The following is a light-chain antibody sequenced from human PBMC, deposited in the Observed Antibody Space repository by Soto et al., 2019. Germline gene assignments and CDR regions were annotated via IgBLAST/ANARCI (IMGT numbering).Light chain of an antibody. CDR3: SSYTSSSTPCYV. CDR1: SSDVGGHNY. CDR2: DVS. J-gene: IGLJ1*01. V-gene: IGLV2-14*01. Sequence: QSALSQPPSVSGSPGQTITISCTGTSSDVGGHNYVSWYQQHPGKAPKLMIYDVSNRPSGVSNRFSGSKSGNTASLTISGLQAEDEADYYCSSYTSSSTPCYVFGTGTKVTVL.